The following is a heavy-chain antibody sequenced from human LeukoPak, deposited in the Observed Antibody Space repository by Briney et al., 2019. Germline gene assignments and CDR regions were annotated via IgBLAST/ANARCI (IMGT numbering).Heavy chain of an antibody. CDR2: INHSGST. V-gene: IGHV4-34*01. CDR3: VRRSPYCSGGSCYSGDDAFDI. Sequence: PSETLSLTCAVYGGSFSGYYWSWIRQPPGKGLEWIGEINHSGSTNYNPSLKSRVTISVDTSKNQFSLKLSSVTAADTAVYYCVRRSPYCSGGSCYSGDDAFDIWGQGTMVTVSS. CDR1: GGSFSGYY. J-gene: IGHJ3*02. D-gene: IGHD2-15*01.